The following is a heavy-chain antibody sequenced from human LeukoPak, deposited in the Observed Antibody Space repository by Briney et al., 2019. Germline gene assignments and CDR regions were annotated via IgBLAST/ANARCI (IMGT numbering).Heavy chain of an antibody. D-gene: IGHD3-9*01. J-gene: IGHJ3*02. CDR1: GCSFTSYW. CDR2: IYPGDSDA. V-gene: IGHV5-51*01. Sequence: GESLKISCKGSGCSFTSYWIGWVRQMPGKGLEWIGIIYPGDSDARYSPSFQGQVTISADKSISTAYLQWSSLKASDTATYYCATLYYDILTGYSDDAFDIWGQGTMVTVS. CDR3: ATLYYDILTGYSDDAFDI.